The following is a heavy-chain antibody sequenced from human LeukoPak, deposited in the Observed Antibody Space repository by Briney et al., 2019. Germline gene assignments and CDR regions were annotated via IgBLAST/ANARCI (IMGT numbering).Heavy chain of an antibody. V-gene: IGHV1-69*01. CDR3: AADQSWSNYDILTGYP. Sequence: SVKVSCKASGGTFSSYAISWVRQAPGQGLEWMGGIIPIFGTANYAQKFQGRVTITADESTSTAYMELSSLRSEDTAVYYCAADQSWSNYDILTGYPWGQGTLVTVSS. CDR2: IIPIFGTA. D-gene: IGHD3-9*01. J-gene: IGHJ4*02. CDR1: GGTFSSYA.